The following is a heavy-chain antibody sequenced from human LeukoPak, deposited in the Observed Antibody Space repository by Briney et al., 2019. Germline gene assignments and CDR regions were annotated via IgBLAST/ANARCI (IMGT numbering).Heavy chain of an antibody. CDR2: INHSGST. CDR1: GGSFSGYY. Sequence: SETPSLTCAVYGGSFSGYYWSWIRQPPGKGLEWIGEINHSGSTNYNPSLKSRVTISVDTSKNQFSLKLSSVTAADTAVYYCASLYYYYGMDVWGQGTTVTVSS. V-gene: IGHV4-34*01. CDR3: ASLYYYYGMDV. J-gene: IGHJ6*02.